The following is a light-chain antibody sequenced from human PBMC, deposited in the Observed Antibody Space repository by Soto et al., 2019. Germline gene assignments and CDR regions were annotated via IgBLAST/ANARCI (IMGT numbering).Light chain of an antibody. J-gene: IGKJ3*01. Sequence: IQLTQSPSSLSASVGDRVTITCRASQGIKSYLAWYQQKPGKAPKLLIYGASTLQGGVPSRFSGSGSGTDFTLTVSSLQPEDLATYYCQQLFMYPHTFVPGTKVDIK. V-gene: IGKV1-9*01. CDR2: GAS. CDR1: QGIKSY. CDR3: QQLFMYPHT.